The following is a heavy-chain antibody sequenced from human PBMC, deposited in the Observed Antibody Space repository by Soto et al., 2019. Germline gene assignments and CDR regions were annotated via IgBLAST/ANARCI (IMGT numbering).Heavy chain of an antibody. CDR1: GGSISSYY. J-gene: IGHJ5*02. Sequence: ASETLPLTCTVSGGSISSYYWSWIRQPPGKGLEWIGYIYYSGSTNYNPSLKSRVTISVDTSKNQFSLKLSSVTAADTAVYYCARVVAAAGTEYWFDPWGQGTLVTVSS. V-gene: IGHV4-59*01. D-gene: IGHD6-13*01. CDR2: IYYSGST. CDR3: ARVVAAAGTEYWFDP.